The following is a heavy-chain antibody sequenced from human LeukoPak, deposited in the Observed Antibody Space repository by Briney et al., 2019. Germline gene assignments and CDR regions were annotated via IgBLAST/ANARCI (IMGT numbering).Heavy chain of an antibody. CDR1: GFTFSSYG. CDR3: AKDPGYSSSWYIDY. CDR2: IRYDGSNK. Sequence: GSLRLSCAASGFTFSSYGMHWVRQAPGKGLEWVAFIRYDGSNKYYADSVKGRFTISRDNSKNTLYLQMNSLRAEDTAVYYCAKDPGYSSSWYIDYWGQGTLVTVSS. V-gene: IGHV3-30*02. D-gene: IGHD6-13*01. J-gene: IGHJ4*02.